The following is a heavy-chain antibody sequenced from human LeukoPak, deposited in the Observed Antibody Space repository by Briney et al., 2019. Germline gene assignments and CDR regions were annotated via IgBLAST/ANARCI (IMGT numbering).Heavy chain of an antibody. CDR1: GFTFISYA. Sequence: GGSLRLSCAASGFTFISYAMSWVRQAPGKGLEWVSAISGSGGSTYYADSVKGRFTISRDNSKNTLYLQMNSLRAEDTAVYYCAKSWLVLLYYFDYWGHGTLVTVSS. J-gene: IGHJ4*01. D-gene: IGHD6-19*01. CDR2: ISGSGGST. V-gene: IGHV3-23*01. CDR3: AKSWLVLLYYFDY.